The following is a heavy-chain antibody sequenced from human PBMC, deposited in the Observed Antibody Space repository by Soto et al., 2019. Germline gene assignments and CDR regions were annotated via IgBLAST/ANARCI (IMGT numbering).Heavy chain of an antibody. CDR1: GFTFDYYW. J-gene: IGHJ4*02. V-gene: IGHV3-74*01. CDR2: LQTDGSHP. Sequence: VQLVESGGGLVQPGGSLRLSCVASGFTFDYYWMHWVRQAPGEGLMWVSRLQTDGSHPDYADTVKGRFTIAKDNAKNTLYLKMSNQRAYDTAVYYCAGGGEPDYWGQGTVVTVSS. CDR3: AGGGEPDY. D-gene: IGHD2-21*01.